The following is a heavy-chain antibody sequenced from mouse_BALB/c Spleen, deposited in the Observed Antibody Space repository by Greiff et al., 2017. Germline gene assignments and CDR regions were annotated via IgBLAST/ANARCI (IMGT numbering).Heavy chain of an antibody. V-gene: IGHV5-4*02. J-gene: IGHJ2*01. CDR3: ARSLDSSGYVDY. Sequence: EVKLVESGGGLVKPGGSLKLSCAASGFTFSDYYMYWVRQTPEKRLEWVATISDGGSYTYYPDSVKGRFTISRDNAKNNLYLQMSSLKSEDTAMYYCARSLDSSGYVDYWGQGTTLTVSS. CDR2: ISDGGSYT. D-gene: IGHD3-2*01. CDR1: GFTFSDYY.